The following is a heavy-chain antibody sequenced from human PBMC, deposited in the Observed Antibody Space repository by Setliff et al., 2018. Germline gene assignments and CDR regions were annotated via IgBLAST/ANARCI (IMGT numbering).Heavy chain of an antibody. D-gene: IGHD6-13*01. CDR1: GDSVSSGSYY. J-gene: IGHJ6*02. CDR3: ARDEGSSYFYGMDV. Sequence: SETLSLTCTVSGDSVSSGSYYWSWIRQHPGKGLEWIGYIYYSGSTNYNPSLKSRVTISVDTSKNQFSLKLSSVTAADTAVYYCARDEGSSYFYGMDVWGQGTTVTVSS. V-gene: IGHV4-61*01. CDR2: IYYSGST.